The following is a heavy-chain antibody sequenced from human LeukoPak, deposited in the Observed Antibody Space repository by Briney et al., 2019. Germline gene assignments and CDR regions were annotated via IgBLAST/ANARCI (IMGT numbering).Heavy chain of an antibody. Sequence: GGSLRLSCAASGFTFSSIEMIWVRQAPGKGLEWVGRIKSKTDGGTTDYAAPVKGRFTISRDDSKNTLYLQMNSLRAEDTAVYYCARDSSGVVIIPFDYWGQGTLVTVSS. CDR1: GFTFSSIE. D-gene: IGHD3-3*01. CDR3: ARDSSGVVIIPFDY. J-gene: IGHJ4*02. CDR2: IKSKTDGGTT. V-gene: IGHV3-15*01.